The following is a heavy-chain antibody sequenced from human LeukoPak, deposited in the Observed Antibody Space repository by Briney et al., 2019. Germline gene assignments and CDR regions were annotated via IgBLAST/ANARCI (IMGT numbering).Heavy chain of an antibody. CDR2: IRSKAYGGTT. Sequence: PGRSLRLSCTASGFTFCDYAMSWVRQAPGKGLEWGGFIRSKAYGGTTEYAASVKGRFTISRDDSKSIAYLQMNSLKTEDTAVYYCTSSGYSGYGPLKYYGMDVWGQGTTVTVSS. D-gene: IGHD5-12*01. J-gene: IGHJ6*02. V-gene: IGHV3-49*04. CDR1: GFTFCDYA. CDR3: TSSGYSGYGPLKYYGMDV.